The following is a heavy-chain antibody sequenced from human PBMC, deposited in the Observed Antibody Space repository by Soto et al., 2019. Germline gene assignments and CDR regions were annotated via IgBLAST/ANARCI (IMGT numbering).Heavy chain of an antibody. J-gene: IGHJ4*02. CDR3: SKPYYDFWSGPHPYYSDF. Sequence: GGSMRLSCAASGYNFKNYAMNWVRQAPGRGLEWVSIISPNGDSTYYADSVKGRFTISRDNSKNTVFLQMNSLRAEDTAVYYCSKPYYDFWSGPHPYYSDFWGQGTLVTVSS. CDR1: GYNFKNYA. D-gene: IGHD3-3*01. V-gene: IGHV3-23*01. CDR2: ISPNGDST.